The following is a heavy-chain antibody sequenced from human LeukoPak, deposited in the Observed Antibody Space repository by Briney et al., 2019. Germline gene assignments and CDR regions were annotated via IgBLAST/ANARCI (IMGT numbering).Heavy chain of an antibody. J-gene: IGHJ5*02. V-gene: IGHV3-69-1*01. D-gene: IGHD3-10*01. CDR2: ISKKTAI. Sequence: GGSLRLSCAVSVFSVSDYYMNWIRQSPGKGLEWVSHISKKTAIEYADSVKGRFTISRDNANNLLLLQMDSLRPEDTGVYYCARGTYYSGAGPGSLIDRWGHGTPVTVSS. CDR1: VFSVSDYY. CDR3: ARGTYYSGAGPGSLIDR.